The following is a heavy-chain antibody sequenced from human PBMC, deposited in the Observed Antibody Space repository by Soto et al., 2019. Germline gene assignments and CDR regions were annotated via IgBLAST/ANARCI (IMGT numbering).Heavy chain of an antibody. Sequence: EVQLLESGGGLVQPGGSLRLSCAASGFSFSSCAMSWVRQAPGKGLEWVSAISGSGGRTYYADSVKGRFTISRDNSKNTLYLQMNSLRAEDTAIYYCAKDPHGDYVKNWFDPWGQGALVTVSS. J-gene: IGHJ5*02. CDR1: GFSFSSCA. V-gene: IGHV3-23*01. CDR3: AKDPHGDYVKNWFDP. CDR2: ISGSGGRT. D-gene: IGHD4-17*01.